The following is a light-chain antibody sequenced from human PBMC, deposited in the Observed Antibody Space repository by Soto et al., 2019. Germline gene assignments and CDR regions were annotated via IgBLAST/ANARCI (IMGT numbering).Light chain of an antibody. V-gene: IGLV1-40*01. Sequence: QSVLTQPPSVSGAPGQRVTISCTGSSSNIGAGYDVHWYQQLPGTAPKLLIYGNSNRPSGVPDRFSGSKSGTSASLAITGLQAEDEADYSCQSYDSSLSGPDVFGTGTKLTVL. CDR3: QSYDSSLSGPDV. CDR2: GNS. CDR1: SSNIGAGYD. J-gene: IGLJ1*01.